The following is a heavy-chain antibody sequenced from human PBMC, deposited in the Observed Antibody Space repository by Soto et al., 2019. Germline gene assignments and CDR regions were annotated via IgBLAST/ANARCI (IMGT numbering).Heavy chain of an antibody. CDR3: ASQTITMITVLC. D-gene: IGHD3-22*01. CDR2: IYYSGST. Sequence: PSETLSLTCTVSGGSISSSAYYWGWIRQPPGKGLEWIGTIYYSGSTYYNPSLKSRVTISVDTSENQFSLKLSSVTAADTAVYYCASQTITMITVLCWGQGTLVTVSS. J-gene: IGHJ4*02. V-gene: IGHV4-39*01. CDR1: GGSISSSAYY.